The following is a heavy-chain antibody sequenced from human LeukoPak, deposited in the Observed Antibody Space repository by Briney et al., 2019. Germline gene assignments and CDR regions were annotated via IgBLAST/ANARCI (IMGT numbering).Heavy chain of an antibody. CDR3: ARTYCGGDCYSPAFDI. V-gene: IGHV3-66*01. CDR2: IYSGGGT. D-gene: IGHD2-21*02. CDR1: GFTVSSNY. Sequence: GGSLRLSCAASGFTVSSNYMSWVRQAPGKGLEWVSVIYSGGGTYYADSVKGRFTISRDNSKNTLYLQMNSLRAEDTAVYYCARTYCGGDCYSPAFDIWGQGTMVTVSS. J-gene: IGHJ3*02.